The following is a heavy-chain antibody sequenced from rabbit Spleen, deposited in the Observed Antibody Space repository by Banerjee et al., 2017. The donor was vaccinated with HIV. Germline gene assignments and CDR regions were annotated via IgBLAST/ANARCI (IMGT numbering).Heavy chain of an antibody. J-gene: IGHJ4*01. CDR3: ARNGAGIGYAPDL. D-gene: IGHD6-1*01. CDR1: GFSLSSND. Sequence: QEQLEESGGGLVKPGASLTLTCTVSGFSLSSNDMCWVRQAPGKGLEWIGCIRNGNNIWYANWAKGRFTISKASSTTVSLQMTSLIVADTAIYFCARNGAGIGYAPDLWGPGTLVTVS. CDR2: IRNGNNI. V-gene: IGHV1S45*01.